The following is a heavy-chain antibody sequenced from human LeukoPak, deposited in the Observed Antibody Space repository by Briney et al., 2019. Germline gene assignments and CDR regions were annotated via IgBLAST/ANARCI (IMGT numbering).Heavy chain of an antibody. D-gene: IGHD6-25*01. CDR1: GGSISTYY. CDR3: ARGRGYRYDY. J-gene: IGHJ4*02. CDR2: IYYSESS. Sequence: SETLSLTCTVSGGSISTYYWSWIRQPPGKGLEWIGYIYYSESSNYNPSLKSRVTISLDTSKNQFSLKLSSVTAADTAVYYCARGRGYRYDYWGQGTLATVSS. V-gene: IGHV4-59*01.